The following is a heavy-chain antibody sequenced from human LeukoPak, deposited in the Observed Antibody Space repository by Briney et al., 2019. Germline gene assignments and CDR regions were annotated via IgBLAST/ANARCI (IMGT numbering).Heavy chain of an antibody. CDR3: ARYVGATFAYYFDY. CDR1: GGSISSYY. J-gene: IGHJ4*02. D-gene: IGHD1-26*01. CDR2: IYYSGST. Sequence: PSETLSLTCTVSGGSISSYYWSWIRQPPGKGLEWIGYIYYSGSTNHNPSLKSRVTISVDTSKNQFSLKLSSVTAADTAVYYCARYVGATFAYYFDYWGQGTLVTVSS. V-gene: IGHV4-59*08.